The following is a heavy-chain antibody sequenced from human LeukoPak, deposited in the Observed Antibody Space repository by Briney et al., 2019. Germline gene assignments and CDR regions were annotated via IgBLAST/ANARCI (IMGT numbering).Heavy chain of an antibody. CDR1: GFTFSDSW. CDR2: MNQDGSEK. D-gene: IGHD3-16*01. CDR3: ATYTHWVAGDV. Sequence: PGESLRLSCAASGFTFSDSWMSWVRQAPGKGLKWVANMNQDGSEKDYVDSVKGRFTISRDNARNSLYLQMSSLRAEDTAVYYCATYTHWVAGDVWGQGTTVTVSS. V-gene: IGHV3-7*01. J-gene: IGHJ6*02.